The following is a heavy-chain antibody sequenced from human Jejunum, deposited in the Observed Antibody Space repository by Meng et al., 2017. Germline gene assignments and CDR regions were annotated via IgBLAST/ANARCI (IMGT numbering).Heavy chain of an antibody. V-gene: IGHV1-46*01. D-gene: IGHD6-13*01. CDR3: ARELPGTCWFDP. CDR1: GYSFTSYQ. J-gene: IGHJ5*02. CDR2: LNPSGGFT. Sequence: QVQWVESGAGVKGPGASVGVSCKASGYSFTSYQMHWVRQAPGQGLEYIGILNPSGGFTSCEQKFQGRVTMTSDTSTSTVYLELSSLRSEDTAVYFCARELPGTCWFDPWGQGTLVTVSS.